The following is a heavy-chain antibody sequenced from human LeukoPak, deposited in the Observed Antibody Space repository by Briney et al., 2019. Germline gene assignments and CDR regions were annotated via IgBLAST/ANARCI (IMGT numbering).Heavy chain of an antibody. CDR1: GFTFSSYA. V-gene: IGHV3-30*04. CDR3: AKDEGYCNGGSCYLGAFDI. J-gene: IGHJ3*02. Sequence: GGSLRLSCAASGFTFSSYAMHWVRQAPGKGLEWVAVISSDGSNKYYADSMKGRFTISRDNSKNTLYVQMNSLRAEDTAVYYCAKDEGYCNGGSCYLGAFDIWGQGTMVTVSS. CDR2: ISSDGSNK. D-gene: IGHD2-15*01.